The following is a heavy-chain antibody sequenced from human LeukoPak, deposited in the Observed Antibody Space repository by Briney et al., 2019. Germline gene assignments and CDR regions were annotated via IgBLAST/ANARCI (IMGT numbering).Heavy chain of an antibody. CDR1: GFTFSSYS. CDR2: ISSSSSYT. V-gene: IGHV3-21*01. CDR3: ARGGIAAAGDPLDY. D-gene: IGHD6-13*01. Sequence: GGSLRLSCAASGFTFSSYSMNWVRQAPGKGLEWVSSISSSSSYTYYADSVKGRFTISRDNAKNSLYLQMNSLRAEDTAVYYCARGGIAAAGDPLDYWGQGTLVTVSS. J-gene: IGHJ4*02.